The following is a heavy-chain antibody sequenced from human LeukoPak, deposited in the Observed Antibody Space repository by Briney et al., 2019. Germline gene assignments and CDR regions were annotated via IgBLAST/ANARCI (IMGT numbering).Heavy chain of an antibody. Sequence: PGGSLRLSCAASGFTLGNYWMHWVRQAPEKGLVWVSRGDGDGSHSTYADSVKGRFTISRDNAKNTLYLQMNRLTGEDTAVYYCAYRDHFDTWGQGTLVTVSS. CDR1: GFTLGNYW. J-gene: IGHJ4*02. CDR2: GDGDGSHS. D-gene: IGHD4-17*01. V-gene: IGHV3-74*03. CDR3: AYRDHFDT.